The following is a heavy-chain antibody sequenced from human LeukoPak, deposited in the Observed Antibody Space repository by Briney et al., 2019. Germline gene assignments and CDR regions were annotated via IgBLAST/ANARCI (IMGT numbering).Heavy chain of an antibody. V-gene: IGHV4-34*01. CDR3: ARGAYCSSTSCYDYFDY. J-gene: IGHJ4*02. CDR2: INHSGSN. D-gene: IGHD2-2*01. Sequence: LETLSLTSALYGGSLSVYYWSWIRQPPGKGLEWIGEINHSGSNNYNPSPKSRVNISVDTSKNQFSLKLSSVTAADTAVYYCARGAYCSSTSCYDYFDYWGQGTLVTVSS. CDR1: GGSLSVYY.